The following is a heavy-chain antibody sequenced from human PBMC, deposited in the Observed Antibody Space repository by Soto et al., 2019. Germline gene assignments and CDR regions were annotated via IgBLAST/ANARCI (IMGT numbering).Heavy chain of an antibody. CDR1: RYTFTSYY. D-gene: IGHD2-2*01. Sequence: ASVKVSCKASRYTFTSYYMHWVRQAPGQGXEWMGIINPSGGSTSYAQKFQGRVTMTRDTSTSTVYMELSSLRSEDTAVYCCARVRGVVGYCSSTSCYGSRINYYYGMDVWGQGTTVTVSS. V-gene: IGHV1-46*01. CDR3: ARVRGVVGYCSSTSCYGSRINYYYGMDV. CDR2: INPSGGST. J-gene: IGHJ6*02.